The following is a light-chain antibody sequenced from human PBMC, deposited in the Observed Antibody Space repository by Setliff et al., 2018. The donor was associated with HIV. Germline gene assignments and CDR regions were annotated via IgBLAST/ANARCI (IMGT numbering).Light chain of an antibody. V-gene: IGLV2-14*01. CDR2: EVS. Sequence: QSALAQPASVSGSPGQSITVSCTDIDPYNSVSWYQQLPGKAPKLILYEVSVRPSGISHRFAGSKSDNTASLTISGLEAEDEGSYYCSSYTSSGAPSYVFGTGTQLPS. CDR1: IDPYNS. J-gene: IGLJ1*01. CDR3: SSYTSSGAPSYV.